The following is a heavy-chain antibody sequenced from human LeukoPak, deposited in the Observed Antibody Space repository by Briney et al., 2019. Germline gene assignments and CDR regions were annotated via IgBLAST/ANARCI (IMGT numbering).Heavy chain of an antibody. D-gene: IGHD6-13*01. J-gene: IGHJ4*02. Sequence: ASVKVSCKASGYTFTSYDINWVRQATGQGPEWMGWMNPNSGNTGYAQKFQGRVTMTRNTSISTAYMELSSLRSEDTAVYYCARVQNSSSWYGPQYYFDYWGQGTLVTVSS. CDR3: ARVQNSSSWYGPQYYFDY. CDR1: GYTFTSYD. CDR2: MNPNSGNT. V-gene: IGHV1-8*01.